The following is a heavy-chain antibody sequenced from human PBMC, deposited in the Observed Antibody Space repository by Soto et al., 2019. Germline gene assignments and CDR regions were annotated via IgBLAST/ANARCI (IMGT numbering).Heavy chain of an antibody. CDR2: ISGSGGST. V-gene: IGHV3-23*01. D-gene: IGHD3-22*01. CDR1: GFTFSSYA. CDR3: AKSEVVITTFDAFDI. J-gene: IGHJ3*02. Sequence: GVLRLSCAASGFTFSSYAMSWVRQAPGKGLEWVSAISGSGGSTYYADSVKGRFTISRDNSKNTLYLQMNSLRAEDTAVYYCAKSEVVITTFDAFDIWGQGTMVTVSS.